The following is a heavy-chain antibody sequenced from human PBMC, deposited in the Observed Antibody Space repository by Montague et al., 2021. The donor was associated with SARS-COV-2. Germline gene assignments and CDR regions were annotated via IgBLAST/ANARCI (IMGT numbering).Heavy chain of an antibody. D-gene: IGHD3-9*01. CDR1: GDSMTSGSYF. CDR2: IYYSGST. Sequence: SETLSLTCTVSGDSMTSGSYFWAWIRQPPGKGLEWIGSIYYSGSTYYNPSLKSRVTISVDTSKNQFSLKLSSVTAADTAVYYCATYYDILTGYYIDAFDIWGQGTMVTVSS. V-gene: IGHV4-39*01. CDR3: ATYYDILTGYYIDAFDI. J-gene: IGHJ3*02.